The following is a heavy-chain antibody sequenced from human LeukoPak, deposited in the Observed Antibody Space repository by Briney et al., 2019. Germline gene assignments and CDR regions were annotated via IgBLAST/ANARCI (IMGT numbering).Heavy chain of an antibody. CDR2: ISSSGSSI. J-gene: IGHJ3*01. Sequence: GGSLRLSCAASGFSFSSSTMNWVRQAPGRGLEWVSSISSSGSSIYYADSVKGRFTISRDNAKNSLYLQMNSLRPEDTAVYFCTRDIRLTTDRDAFDVWGQGTMVTVSS. V-gene: IGHV3-21*01. CDR3: TRDIRLTTDRDAFDV. D-gene: IGHD1-14*01. CDR1: GFSFSSST.